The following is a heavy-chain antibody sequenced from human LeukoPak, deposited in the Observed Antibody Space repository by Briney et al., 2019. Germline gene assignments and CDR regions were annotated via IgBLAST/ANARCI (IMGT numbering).Heavy chain of an antibody. CDR3: AKVLFYYDSSGYYDTLDY. CDR2: ISGSGGST. Sequence: GGSLRLSCAASGFTFSSHAMSWVRQAPGKGLEWVSAISGSGGSTYYADSVKGRFTISRDNSKNTLYLQMNSLRAEDTAVYYCAKVLFYYDSSGYYDTLDYWGQGTLVTVSS. D-gene: IGHD3-22*01. V-gene: IGHV3-23*01. J-gene: IGHJ4*02. CDR1: GFTFSSHA.